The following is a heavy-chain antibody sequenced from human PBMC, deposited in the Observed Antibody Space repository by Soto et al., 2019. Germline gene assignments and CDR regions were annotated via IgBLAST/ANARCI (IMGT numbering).Heavy chain of an antibody. Sequence: SETLSLTCTVSGGSIRSSGGGGFRQPPGKGLEWIGNIYYSGSTNYNPSLKSRVTISVDTSKNQFSLKLSSVTAADTAVYYCASHGGYAPSFDYWGQGTLVTVSS. CDR1: GGSIRSSG. D-gene: IGHD5-12*01. CDR2: IYYSGST. J-gene: IGHJ4*02. V-gene: IGHV4-59*08. CDR3: ASHGGYAPSFDY.